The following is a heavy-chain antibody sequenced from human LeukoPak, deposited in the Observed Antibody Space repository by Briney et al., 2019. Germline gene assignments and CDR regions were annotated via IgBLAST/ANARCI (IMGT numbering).Heavy chain of an antibody. CDR2: IYPGDSDT. CDR1: GYSFTSYG. D-gene: IGHD1-26*01. CDR3: ARSPGVVGAPYYFDY. Sequence: GESLKISCKGSGYSFTSYGIGWVRQMPGKGLEWMGIIYPGDSDTRYSPSFQGQVTISADKSISTACLQWSSLKASDTAMYYCARSPGVVGAPYYFDYWGQGTLVTVSS. J-gene: IGHJ4*02. V-gene: IGHV5-51*01.